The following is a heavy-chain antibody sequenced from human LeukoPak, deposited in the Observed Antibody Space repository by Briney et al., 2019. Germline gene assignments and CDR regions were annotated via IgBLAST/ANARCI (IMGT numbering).Heavy chain of an antibody. D-gene: IGHD6-13*01. J-gene: IGHJ4*02. CDR3: ARGSSSSWYTTGDDY. CDR2: MNPNSGNT. Sequence: GASVKVSCKASGYTFTSYDINWVRQATGQGLEWMGWMNPNSGNTGYAQKFQGRVTMTRNTSISTAFMELSSLRSEDTAVYYCARGSSSSWYTTGDDYWGQGTLVTVSS. CDR1: GYTFTSYD. V-gene: IGHV1-8*01.